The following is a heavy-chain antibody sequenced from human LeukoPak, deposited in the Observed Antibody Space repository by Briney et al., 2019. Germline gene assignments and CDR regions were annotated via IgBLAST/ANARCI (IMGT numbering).Heavy chain of an antibody. V-gene: IGHV3-21*01. J-gene: IGHJ4*02. CDR1: GFNFSAYS. CDR3: ARDPNPRDGGY. Sequence: GGSLRLSCAASGFNFSAYSVNWVRQAPGKGLGWVSSITRSTSYIYFADSLRGRFTISRDNAKNSLYLQMNSLRAEDTAVYYCARDPNPRDGGYWGQGTLVTVSS. CDR2: ITRSTSYI. D-gene: IGHD5-24*01.